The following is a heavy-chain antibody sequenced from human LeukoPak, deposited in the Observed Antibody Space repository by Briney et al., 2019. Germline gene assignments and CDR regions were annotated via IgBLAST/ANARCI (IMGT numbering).Heavy chain of an antibody. J-gene: IGHJ4*02. CDR1: GGSIRSYY. Sequence: PSETLSLTCTVSGGSIRSYYWSWIRQSPGKGLERIGYISYSGSTNYNPSLKGRVTISVDTSKKQFSLKLSSVTAADTAVYYCARDMSGNCGGDCYAFDYWGQGTLVTVSS. CDR3: ARDMSGNCGGDCYAFDY. V-gene: IGHV4-59*01. D-gene: IGHD2-21*02. CDR2: ISYSGST.